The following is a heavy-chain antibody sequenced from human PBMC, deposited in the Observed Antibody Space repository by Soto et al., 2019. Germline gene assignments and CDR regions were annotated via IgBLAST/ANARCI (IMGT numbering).Heavy chain of an antibody. Sequence: EVQLVESGGGLVQPGGSLKLSCAASGFTFSNYWMHWVRQAPGKGLVWVSRINSDVSVTTYADSVKGRFTISRDNTKNTLYLQMNSLRAEDTAFYYCVRGGAPGGWFDPWGQGTLVTVSS. CDR3: VRGGAPGGWFDP. CDR1: GFTFSNYW. CDR2: INSDVSVT. J-gene: IGHJ5*02. V-gene: IGHV3-74*01.